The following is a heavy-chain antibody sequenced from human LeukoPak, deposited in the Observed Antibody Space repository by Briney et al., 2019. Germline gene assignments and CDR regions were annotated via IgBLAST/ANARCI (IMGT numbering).Heavy chain of an antibody. CDR2: ISGSGGST. J-gene: IGHJ4*02. D-gene: IGHD1-26*01. CDR1: GFTFSSYG. CDR3: ARFRGSYYYFDY. V-gene: IGHV3-23*01. Sequence: PGGSLRLSCAASGFTFSSYGMSWVRQAPGKGLEWVSAISGSGGSTYYADSVKGRFTISRDNSKNTLYLQMNSLRAEDTAVYYCARFRGSYYYFDYWGQGTLVTVSS.